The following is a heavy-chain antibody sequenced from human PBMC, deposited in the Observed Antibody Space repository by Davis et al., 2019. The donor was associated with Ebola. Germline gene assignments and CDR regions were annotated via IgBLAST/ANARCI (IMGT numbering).Heavy chain of an antibody. V-gene: IGHV1-18*04. Sequence: ASVKVSCKASGYTFTNYGITWVRQAPGQGLEWMGWINPHNGNTNYAQNVQGRVIMTSDTATTTAYMELRSLRSDDTAVYYCARETYYYDSSGYYKDAFDIWGQGTMVTVSS. CDR3: ARETYYYDSSGYYKDAFDI. CDR2: INPHNGNT. CDR1: GYTFTNYG. J-gene: IGHJ3*02. D-gene: IGHD3-22*01.